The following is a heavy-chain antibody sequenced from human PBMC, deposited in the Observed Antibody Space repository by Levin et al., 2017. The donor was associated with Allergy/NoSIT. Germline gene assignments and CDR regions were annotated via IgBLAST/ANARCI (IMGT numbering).Heavy chain of an antibody. CDR1: GYSFTNYW. D-gene: IGHD5/OR15-5a*01. V-gene: IGHV5-51*01. CDR2: IFPGDSDA. Sequence: GESLKISCQGSGYSFTNYWIGWVRQMPGKGLEWMGIIFPGDSDARYGPSFQGQVTISADNSIGTVYLQWSSLKASDTAVYYCARQSVSSRFAYYWYFELWGRGTQVTVSS. CDR3: ARQSVSSRFAYYWYFEL. J-gene: IGHJ2*01.